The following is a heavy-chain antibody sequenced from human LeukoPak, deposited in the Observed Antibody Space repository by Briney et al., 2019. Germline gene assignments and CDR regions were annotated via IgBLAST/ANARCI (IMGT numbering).Heavy chain of an antibody. CDR3: ARGGHLGYCTNGVCSKAFDI. CDR1: GGSISSGSYY. D-gene: IGHD2-8*01. Sequence: SETLSLTCTVSGGSISSGSYYWSWIRQPAGKGLEWIGRIYTSGSTNYNPSLKSRVTISVDTSKNQFSLKLSSVTAADTAVYYCARGGHLGYCTNGVCSKAFDIWGQGTMVTVSS. J-gene: IGHJ3*02. CDR2: IYTSGST. V-gene: IGHV4-61*02.